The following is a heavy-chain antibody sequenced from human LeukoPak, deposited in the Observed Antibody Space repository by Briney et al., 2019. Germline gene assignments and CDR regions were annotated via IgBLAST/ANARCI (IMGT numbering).Heavy chain of an antibody. CDR1: GYTFTAYY. J-gene: IGHJ2*01. CDR3: ARVLSWGSGYFDL. V-gene: IGHV1-2*02. CDR2: INPNSGGT. D-gene: IGHD7-27*01. Sequence: ASVKVSCKASGYTFTAYYMHWVRQAPGQGLEWMGWINPNSGGTNYAQKFQGRVTMTRDTSISTAYMELSRLRSDDTAVYYCARVLSWGSGYFDLWGRGTLVTVSS.